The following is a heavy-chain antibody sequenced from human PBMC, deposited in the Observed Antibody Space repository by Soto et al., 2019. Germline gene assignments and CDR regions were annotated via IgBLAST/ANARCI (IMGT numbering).Heavy chain of an antibody. J-gene: IGHJ4*02. D-gene: IGHD3-22*01. CDR3: ARVSHYYDSSGVSDRLAPFDS. Sequence: GGSLRLSCAASGFTFSDYYMSWFRRAPGKGLEWLANISSGGTTIYDTVSVEGRFTISRDNAKNSLYLQMTSLRAEDTALYHCARVSHYYDSSGVSDRLAPFDSWGQGTLDTVST. CDR2: ISSGGTTI. CDR1: GFTFSDYY. V-gene: IGHV3-11*01.